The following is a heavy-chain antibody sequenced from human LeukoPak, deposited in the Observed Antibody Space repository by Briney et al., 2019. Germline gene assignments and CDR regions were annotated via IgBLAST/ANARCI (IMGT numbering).Heavy chain of an antibody. CDR3: ATFGVVAATFDY. J-gene: IGHJ4*02. D-gene: IGHD2-15*01. CDR2: INPSGGST. Sequence: ASVKVSCKASGYTFTSYYMHWVRQAPGQGLEWMGIINPSGGSTSYAQKFQGRVTMTEDTSTDTAYMELSSLRSEDTAVYYCATFGVVAATFDYWGQGTLVTVSS. V-gene: IGHV1-46*01. CDR1: GYTFTSYY.